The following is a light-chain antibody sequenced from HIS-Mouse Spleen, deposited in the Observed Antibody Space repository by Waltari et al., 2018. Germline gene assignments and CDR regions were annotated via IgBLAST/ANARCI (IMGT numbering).Light chain of an antibody. CDR3: QQYGSSSALT. CDR1: QSVSSSY. Sequence: EIVLTQSPGTLSLSPGERATLSCRASQSVSSSYLAWYQQKPGQAPRLLSYGASSSATGIPDRFSGSGSGTDFTLTISRLEPEDFAVYYCQQYGSSSALTFGGGTKVEIK. V-gene: IGKV3-20*01. J-gene: IGKJ4*01. CDR2: GAS.